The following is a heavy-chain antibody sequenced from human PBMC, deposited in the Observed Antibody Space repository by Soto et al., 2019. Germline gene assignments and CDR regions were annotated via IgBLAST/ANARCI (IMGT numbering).Heavy chain of an antibody. D-gene: IGHD6-6*01. CDR1: GFTFSSYW. CDR2: IKQDGSEK. Sequence: EVQLVESGGGLVQPGGSLRLSCAASGFTFSSYWMSWVRQAPGKGLEWVANIKQDGSEKYYVDSVKGRFTISRDNAKNSLYLQMNSLRAEDTAVYYCARDDPPRAARLVCGMDVWGQGTTVTVSS. J-gene: IGHJ6*02. CDR3: ARDDPPRAARLVCGMDV. V-gene: IGHV3-7*05.